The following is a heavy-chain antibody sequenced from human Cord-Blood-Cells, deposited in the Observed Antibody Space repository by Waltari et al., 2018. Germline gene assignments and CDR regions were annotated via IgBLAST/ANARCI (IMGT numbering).Heavy chain of an antibody. D-gene: IGHD6-6*01. Sequence: QVQLQQWGAGLVKPSETLSLTCAVYGGSFSGYYWSWIRQPPGKGLEWSGEIIHSGSTNYNPSLKSRVTISVDTSKNQFSLKLSSVTAADTAVYYCARSYSSSYYFDYWGQGTLVTVSS. J-gene: IGHJ4*02. CDR2: IIHSGST. CDR1: GGSFSGYY. CDR3: ARSYSSSYYFDY. V-gene: IGHV4-34*12.